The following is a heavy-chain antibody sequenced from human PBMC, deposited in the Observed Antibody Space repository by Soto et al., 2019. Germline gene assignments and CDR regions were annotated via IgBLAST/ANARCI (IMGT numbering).Heavy chain of an antibody. V-gene: IGHV3-49*03. Sequence: PGESLRLSYRASGFTFGDYAMSWFRQAPGKGVGWVGFIRSKAYGGTTEYAASVKGRFSISRDDSKSIAYLKMNSMKTEDPAVYYWARLIPVAGTSLYYYYYGMDVWGQWTTVTVSS. CDR2: IRSKAYGGTT. D-gene: IGHD6-19*01. J-gene: IGHJ6*02. CDR3: ARLIPVAGTSLYYYYYGMDV. CDR1: GFTFGDYA.